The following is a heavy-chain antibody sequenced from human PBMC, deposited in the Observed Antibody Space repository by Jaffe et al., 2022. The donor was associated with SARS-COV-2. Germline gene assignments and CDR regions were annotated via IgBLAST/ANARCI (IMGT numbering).Heavy chain of an antibody. CDR1: GFTFSSYA. D-gene: IGHD6-19*01. CDR2: ISGSGGST. V-gene: IGHV3-23*01. J-gene: IGHJ4*02. CDR3: AKDRAGGVAVAGLPKGGGYFDY. Sequence: EVQLLESGGGLVQPGGSLRLSCAASGFTFSSYAMSWVRQAPGKGLEWVSAISGSGGSTYYADSVKGRFTISRDNSKNTLYLQMNSLRAEDTAVYYCAKDRAGGVAVAGLPKGGGYFDYWGQGTLVTVSS.